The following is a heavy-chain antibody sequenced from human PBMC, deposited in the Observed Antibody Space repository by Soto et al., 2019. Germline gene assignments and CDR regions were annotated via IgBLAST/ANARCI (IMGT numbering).Heavy chain of an antibody. CDR3: ARWTSRGCYDS. V-gene: IGHV1-2*02. D-gene: IGHD3-16*01. J-gene: IGHJ4*02. CDR1: GYTFASNY. CDR2: INPKSDEP. Sequence: QVQLVQSGSEVKKPGASVRVSCRTSGYTFASNYIHWVRQAPGKGLEWMGWINPKSDEPKFSQKFQGRVALTKDTTSNTVHLDVANLRSVDTAVYYCARWTSRGCYDSWGQGTLITASS.